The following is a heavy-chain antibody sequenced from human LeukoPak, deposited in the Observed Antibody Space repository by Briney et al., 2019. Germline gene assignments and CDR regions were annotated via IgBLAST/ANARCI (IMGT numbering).Heavy chain of an antibody. D-gene: IGHD4-23*01. Sequence: SETLSLTCTVSGGSISDSHWSWIRQPPGKGLEWIGNIHTSGGSNYSPPLKGRVTISLDMSRNQFSLRLSSVTAADTAVYYCARGRSAVVTPDYYYYYCMDVWGKGTTVTVSS. CDR1: GGSISDSH. CDR3: ARGRSAVVTPDYYYYYCMDV. CDR2: IHTSGGS. J-gene: IGHJ6*03. V-gene: IGHV4-4*08.